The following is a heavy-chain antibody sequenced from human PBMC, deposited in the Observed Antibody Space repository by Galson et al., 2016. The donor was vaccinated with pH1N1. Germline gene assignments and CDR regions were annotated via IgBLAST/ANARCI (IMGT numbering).Heavy chain of an antibody. J-gene: IGHJ6*02. D-gene: IGHD1-26*01. CDR1: GFTFSSYW. CDR2: IKQDGSEK. V-gene: IGHV3-7*03. Sequence: SLRLSCAASGFTFSSYWMSWVRQAPGKGLEWVANIKQDGSEKYYVDSVKGRFTISRDNAKNSLYLQMNSLRAEDTAVYYCARTGAPWDSYYYYYAMDVWGPGTTVTVSS. CDR3: ARTGAPWDSYYYYYAMDV.